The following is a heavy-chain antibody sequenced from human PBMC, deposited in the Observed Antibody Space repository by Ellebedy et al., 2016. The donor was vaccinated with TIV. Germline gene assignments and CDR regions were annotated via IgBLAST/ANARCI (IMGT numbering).Heavy chain of an antibody. D-gene: IGHD2-15*01. CDR1: GYTFTSYG. CDR3: AREYPGGGWYYYGMDV. Sequence: ASVKVSXKASGYTFTSYGISWVRQAPGQGLEWMGWISAYNGNTNYAQKLQGRVTMTTDTSTSTAYMELRSLRSDNTAVYYCAREYPGGGWYYYGMDVWGQGTTVTVSS. CDR2: ISAYNGNT. V-gene: IGHV1-18*04. J-gene: IGHJ6*02.